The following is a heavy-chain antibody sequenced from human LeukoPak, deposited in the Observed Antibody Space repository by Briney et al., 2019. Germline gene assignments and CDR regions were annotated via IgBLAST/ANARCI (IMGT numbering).Heavy chain of an antibody. CDR1: GFTFSSYS. Sequence: GGSLRLSCAASGFTFSSYSMNWVRQAPGKGLEWVSSISSSSSYIYYADSVKGRFTISRDNAKNSLYLQMNSLRAEDTAVYYCARDKIPSGEGYCSGGSCYLYYYYGMDVWGQGTTVTVSS. J-gene: IGHJ6*02. V-gene: IGHV3-21*01. D-gene: IGHD2-15*01. CDR3: ARDKIPSGEGYCSGGSCYLYYYYGMDV. CDR2: ISSSSSYI.